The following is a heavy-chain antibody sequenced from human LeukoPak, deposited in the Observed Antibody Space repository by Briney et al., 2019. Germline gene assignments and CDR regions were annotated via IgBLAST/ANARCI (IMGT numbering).Heavy chain of an antibody. CDR1: GFTFSDYY. Sequence: GGSLRLSCAASGFTFSDYYMTWVRQAPGKGLEWVSSITSSSSYIYYADSVKGRFTISRDNAKSSLYLQMNSLRAEDTALYYCARHRTASDYWGQGTLVTVSS. CDR3: ARHRTASDY. D-gene: IGHD3-16*02. J-gene: IGHJ4*02. V-gene: IGHV3-21*01. CDR2: ITSSSSYI.